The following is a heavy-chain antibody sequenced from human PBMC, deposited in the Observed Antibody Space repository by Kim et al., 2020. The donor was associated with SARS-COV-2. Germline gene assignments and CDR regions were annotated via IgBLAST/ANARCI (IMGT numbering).Heavy chain of an antibody. J-gene: IGHJ6*02. V-gene: IGHV3-13*01. CDR3: VRDLSGSNYYYGMDV. D-gene: IGHD1-26*01. CDR1: GFTFSSHD. CDR2: IGADGDT. Sequence: GGSLRLSCAASGFTFSSHDIHWVRQATGKGLEWVSGIGADGDTYYLGSVRGRFTISRENAKNSLYLQMNSLTVGDTAVYYCVRDLSGSNYYYGMDVWGQGTTVTVSS.